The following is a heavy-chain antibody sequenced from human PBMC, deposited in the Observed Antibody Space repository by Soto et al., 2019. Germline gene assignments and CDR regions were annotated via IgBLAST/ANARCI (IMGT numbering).Heavy chain of an antibody. CDR3: ARWSFLDY. CDR1: GFSFSSYA. D-gene: IGHD1-26*01. CDR2: ISGSDGKT. J-gene: IGHJ4*02. Sequence: EVQLLESGGGLVRPGGSLRLSCTASGFSFSSYALSWVRQAPGKGLEWVSTISGSDGKTYYADSVKGRFSISRDTSKTTLYLEMTSLRVEDTAVYYCARWSFLDYWGQGTRATVS. V-gene: IGHV3-23*01.